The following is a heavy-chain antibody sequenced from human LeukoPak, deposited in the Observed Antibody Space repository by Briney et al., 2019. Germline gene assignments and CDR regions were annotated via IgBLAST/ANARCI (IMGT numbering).Heavy chain of an antibody. CDR3: ARAAATDPDY. CDR2: IYYSGDT. J-gene: IGHJ4*02. V-gene: IGHV4-59*01. D-gene: IGHD6-13*01. CDR1: GDSISNYY. Sequence: SETLSLTCTVSGDSISNYYWSWIRQPPGKGLEWIGYIYYSGDTNYNPSLKSRVTISLDTSKNEFSLKLNSVTAADTAVYYCARAAATDPDYWGQGTLVTVSS.